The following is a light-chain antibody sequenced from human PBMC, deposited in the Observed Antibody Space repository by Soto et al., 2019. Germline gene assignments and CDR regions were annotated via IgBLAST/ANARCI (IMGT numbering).Light chain of an antibody. V-gene: IGKV3-15*01. Sequence: EIVMTQSPATLSVSPGERATLSCRASQSISSSFAWYRQKAGQAPRLLIYGASTRATRVPARFSGSGSATDFTITTSSLQSEDFAVYYCQQYDSWWAFGQGTKVEIK. CDR2: GAS. CDR3: QQYDSWWA. CDR1: QSISSS. J-gene: IGKJ1*01.